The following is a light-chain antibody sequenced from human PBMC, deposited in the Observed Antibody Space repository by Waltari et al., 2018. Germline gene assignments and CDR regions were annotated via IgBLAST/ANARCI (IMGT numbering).Light chain of an antibody. CDR3: QQYYSKPLT. CDR2: WAF. CDR1: QSLLSNADNKNY. Sequence: DIVMTQSPDSLAVSLGERATIKCKSSQSLLSNADNKNYLAWFQQKPGQPPKLLIYWAFIRESGVPDRFSGSGSETDFTLTISSLQAEDVAVYYCQQYYSKPLTFGGGTKVEIK. V-gene: IGKV4-1*01. J-gene: IGKJ4*01.